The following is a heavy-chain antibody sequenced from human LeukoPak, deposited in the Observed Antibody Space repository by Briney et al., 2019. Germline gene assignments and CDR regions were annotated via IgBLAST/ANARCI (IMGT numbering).Heavy chain of an antibody. CDR1: GGSISSYY. CDR3: ASSSGCGGDCYSDDAFDI. Sequence: SETLSLTCTVSGGSISSYYWSWIRQPPGKGLEWIGYIYYSGSTNYNPSLKSRVTISVDTSKNQFSLKLSSVTAAGTAVYYCASSSGCGGDCYSDDAFDIWGQGTMVTVSS. J-gene: IGHJ3*02. V-gene: IGHV4-59*01. D-gene: IGHD2-21*02. CDR2: IYYSGST.